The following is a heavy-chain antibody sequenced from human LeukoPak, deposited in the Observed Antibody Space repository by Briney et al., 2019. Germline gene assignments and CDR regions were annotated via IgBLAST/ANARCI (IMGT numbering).Heavy chain of an antibody. D-gene: IGHD5-24*01. CDR2: IIPIYGTA. V-gene: IGHV1-69*05. Sequence: SVKVSCKASGGTFSIYAISRVRQDPGQGLGWMGGIIPIYGTANYAQKFQGRVTITTDESTRTAYMELSSLRSEDTAVYYCARGIEMATIGLGYWGQGTLVTVSS. CDR3: ARGIEMATIGLGY. CDR1: GGTFSIYA. J-gene: IGHJ4*02.